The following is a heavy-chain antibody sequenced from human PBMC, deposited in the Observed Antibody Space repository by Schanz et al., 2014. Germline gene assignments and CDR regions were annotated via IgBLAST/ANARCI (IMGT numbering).Heavy chain of an antibody. J-gene: IGHJ4*02. CDR3: AKVGLYYYGSGFDY. D-gene: IGHD3-10*01. V-gene: IGHV3-7*01. Sequence: VQVAESGGGLVLPGGSLRLSCDASGFTFETYLMAWVRQAPGKGLEWVASINEDGSKTNYLDSVKGRFTISRDNSKNTLYLQMNSLRAEDTAVYYCAKVGLYYYGSGFDYWGQGTLVTVSS. CDR1: GFTFETYL. CDR2: INEDGSKT.